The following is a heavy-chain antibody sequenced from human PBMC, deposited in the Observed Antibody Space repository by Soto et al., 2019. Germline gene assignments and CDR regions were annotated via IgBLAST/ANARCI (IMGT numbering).Heavy chain of an antibody. CDR3: AKDAVYNDGLWIVAN. D-gene: IGHD2-21*01. J-gene: IGHJ4*02. Sequence: HPWGSLRLSCAASGFTFSRYWMSWVRQAPGKGQEWVAGMTGSGGDIRYADSVKGRFTISKDNSKNTLYLQMNSLRAEDTAIYYCAKDAVYNDGLWIVANWGQGTLVTVSS. CDR2: MTGSGGDI. V-gene: IGHV3-23*01. CDR1: GFTFSRYW.